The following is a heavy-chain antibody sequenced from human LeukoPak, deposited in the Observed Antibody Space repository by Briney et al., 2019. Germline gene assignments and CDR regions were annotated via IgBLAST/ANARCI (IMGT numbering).Heavy chain of an antibody. CDR1: GGTFSSYA. J-gene: IGHJ4*02. CDR2: IIPIFGTA. CDR3: ARAGYSSSWYWDY. Sequence: SVKVSCKASGGTFSSYAISWVRQAPGQGLEWMGGIIPIFGTANYAQKFQGRVTITADKSTSTAYMELSSLRAEDTAVYYCARAGYSSSWYWDYWGQGTLVTVSS. V-gene: IGHV1-69*06. D-gene: IGHD6-13*01.